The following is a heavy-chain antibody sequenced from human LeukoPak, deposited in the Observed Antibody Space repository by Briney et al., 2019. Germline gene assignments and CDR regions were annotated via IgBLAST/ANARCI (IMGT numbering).Heavy chain of an antibody. CDR3: AREYCSSTSCYRDAFDI. CDR1: GFTFSDYY. V-gene: IGHV3-11*04. CDR2: ISSSGSTI. D-gene: IGHD2-2*02. Sequence: PGGSLRLSCAASGFTFSDYYMSWIRQAPGKGLEWVSYISSSGSTIYYADSVKGRFTISRDNAKNSLYLQMNSLRAEDTAVYYCAREYCSSTSCYRDAFDIWGQGTMVTVSS. J-gene: IGHJ3*02.